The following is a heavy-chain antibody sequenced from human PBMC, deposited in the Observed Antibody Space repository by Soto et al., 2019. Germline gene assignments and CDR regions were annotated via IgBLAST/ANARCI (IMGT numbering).Heavy chain of an antibody. D-gene: IGHD3-16*01. V-gene: IGHV3-43*01. CDR3: AKDGSQKDDDGNWLGS. J-gene: IGHJ5*01. CDR2: ISWDGGTT. Sequence: EVQLVESGGDVVHPGGSLRLSCAASGFTFEDYTIHWVRQAPGKALEWVSLISWDGGTTYYTHSVKGRFTISRDNSKNSLYLQMNSLRPEDTALYYCAKDGSQKDDDGNWLGSWGQGTLVTVSS. CDR1: GFTFEDYT.